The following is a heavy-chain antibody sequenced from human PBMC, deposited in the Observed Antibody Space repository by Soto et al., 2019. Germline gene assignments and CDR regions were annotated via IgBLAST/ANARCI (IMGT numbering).Heavy chain of an antibody. J-gene: IGHJ5*02. D-gene: IGHD4-17*01. CDR1: GYTFTSYG. Sequence: QVQLVQSGAEVKKHGASVKVSFKASGYTFTSYGISWVRQAPGQGLEWMGWISAYNGNTNYAQKLQGRVTMTTDTSTSTAYMELRSLRSDDTAVYYCARKSDYGDYVGWFDPCGQGTLVTVSS. V-gene: IGHV1-18*01. CDR2: ISAYNGNT. CDR3: ARKSDYGDYVGWFDP.